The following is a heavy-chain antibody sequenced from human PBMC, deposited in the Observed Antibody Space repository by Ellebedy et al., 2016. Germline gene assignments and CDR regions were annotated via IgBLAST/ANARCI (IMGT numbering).Heavy chain of an antibody. CDR2: ISTYNGNT. Sequence: ASVKVSCKASGYTFTSYYMHWVRQAPGQGLEWMGWISTYNGNTNYAQKLQGRVTMTTDTSTSTAYMELRSLRSDDTAVYYCARRGLKVGFGFDYWGQGTLVTVSS. D-gene: IGHD3-10*01. J-gene: IGHJ4*02. CDR1: GYTFTSYY. CDR3: ARRGLKVGFGFDY. V-gene: IGHV1-18*04.